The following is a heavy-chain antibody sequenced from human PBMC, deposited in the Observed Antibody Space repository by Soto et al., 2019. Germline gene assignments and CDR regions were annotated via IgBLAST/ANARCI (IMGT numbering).Heavy chain of an antibody. V-gene: IGHV2-26*01. CDR3: ARYSPRGVPTGVDY. CDR1: GFSLSSARMG. Sequence: QVTLKESGPVLVKPTETLTLTCTVSGFSLSSARMGVSWIRQPPGKALEWLAHIFSNDEKSYSTSLKSRLTISKDASKSQVVLTMTNMDPMDTGTYYCARYSPRGVPTGVDYWGQGTLVTVSS. J-gene: IGHJ4*02. CDR2: IFSNDEK. D-gene: IGHD5-18*01.